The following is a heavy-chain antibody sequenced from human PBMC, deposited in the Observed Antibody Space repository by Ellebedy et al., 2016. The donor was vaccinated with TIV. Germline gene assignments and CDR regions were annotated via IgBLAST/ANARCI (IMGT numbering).Heavy chain of an antibody. V-gene: IGHV1-18*01. Sequence: AASVKVPCKASGFTFTDYGVTWVRQAPGQGLEWMGWISAYNGDTNYAQMLQGRVTMTTDTSTSTAYMELRSLRSDDTAVYYCARGYSSSWYESYYGMDVWGQGTTVTVSS. CDR1: GFTFTDYG. J-gene: IGHJ6*02. CDR3: ARGYSSSWYESYYGMDV. CDR2: ISAYNGDT. D-gene: IGHD6-13*01.